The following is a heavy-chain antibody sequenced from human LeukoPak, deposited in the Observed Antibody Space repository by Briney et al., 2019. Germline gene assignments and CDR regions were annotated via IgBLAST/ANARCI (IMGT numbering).Heavy chain of an antibody. V-gene: IGHV4-31*03. J-gene: IGHJ4*02. CDR2: IYYSGST. CDR3: ARDYEVGSSGYSDY. Sequence: SETLSLTCTVSGGSISSGGYYWSWIRQHPGKGLEWIGYIYYSGSTYYNPSLKSRVTISVDTSKNQFSLKLSSVTAADTAVYYCARDYEVGSSGYSDYWGQGTLVTVSS. D-gene: IGHD3-22*01. CDR1: GGSISSGGYY.